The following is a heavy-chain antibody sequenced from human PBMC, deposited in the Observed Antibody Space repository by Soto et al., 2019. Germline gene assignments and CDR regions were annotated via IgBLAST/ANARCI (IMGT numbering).Heavy chain of an antibody. V-gene: IGHV3-21*01. CDR2: ISSSSSYI. J-gene: IGHJ4*02. Sequence: EVQLVESGGGLVKPGGSLRLSCAASGFTFSSYSMNWVRQAPGKGLEWVSSISSSSSYIYYADSEKGRFTISRDNAKNSLYLQMNSLRAEDTAVYYCARVTGYSSGMGLDYWGQGTLVTVSS. D-gene: IGHD6-19*01. CDR1: GFTFSSYS. CDR3: ARVTGYSSGMGLDY.